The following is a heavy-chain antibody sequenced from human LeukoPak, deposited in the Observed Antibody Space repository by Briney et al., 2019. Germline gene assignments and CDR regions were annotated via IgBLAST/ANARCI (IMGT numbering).Heavy chain of an antibody. D-gene: IGHD4-11*01. V-gene: IGHV4-39*07. J-gene: IGHJ4*02. CDR3: ARGGTTLHY. CDR2: IYYSGST. Sequence: PSETLSLTCTVSGGSISSSSYYWGWIRQPPGKGLEWIGSIYYSGSTYYNPSLKSRVTISVDTSKNQFSLNLNSVTAADTAVYYCARGGTTLHYWGQGTLVTVSS. CDR1: GGSISSSSYY.